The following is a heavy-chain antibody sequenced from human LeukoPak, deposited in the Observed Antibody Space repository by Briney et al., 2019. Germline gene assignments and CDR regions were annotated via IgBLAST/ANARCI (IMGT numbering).Heavy chain of an antibody. D-gene: IGHD3-10*01. CDR1: GFIVSSKY. CDR2: IYSGGAT. V-gene: IGHV3-53*01. CDR3: AGLHDYCSGSIDD. J-gene: IGHJ4*02. Sequence: PGGSLRLSCAASGFIVSSKYMSWLRQAPGKGLEWVSVIYSGGATYYSDSVKGRFTISRDNSKNTLYLQMNSLRAEDTAVYYWAGLHDYCSGSIDDWGQGTLVTVPS.